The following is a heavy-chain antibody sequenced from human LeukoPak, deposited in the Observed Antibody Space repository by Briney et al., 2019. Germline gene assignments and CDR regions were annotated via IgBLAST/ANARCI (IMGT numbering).Heavy chain of an antibody. CDR3: AKDIAVGGYFDY. J-gene: IGHJ4*02. D-gene: IGHD6-19*01. CDR1: GFTFGSYA. Sequence: PGGSLRLSCAASGFTFGSYAISWVRQAPGKGLEWVSSISASGGSTYYAESVKGRFTISRDNSKNTLYLQMNSLRAEDTAVYYCAKDIAVGGYFDYWGQGTLVTVSS. CDR2: ISASGGST. V-gene: IGHV3-23*01.